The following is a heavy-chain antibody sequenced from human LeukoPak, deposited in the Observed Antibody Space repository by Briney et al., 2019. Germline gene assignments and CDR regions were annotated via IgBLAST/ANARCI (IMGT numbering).Heavy chain of an antibody. CDR2: IWYDGSHQ. J-gene: IGHJ4*02. D-gene: IGHD2-15*01. CDR1: GFPFSGSG. V-gene: IGHV3-33*06. CDR3: AKDKDTPATAQPQRGYFES. Sequence: GGSLRLSCAASGFPFSGSGMHWVRQAPGKGLEWVAVIWYDGSHQYYADSVKGRFTISRDNSKNTLDLQMNSLRVEDTAVYFCAKDKDTPATAQPQRGYFESWGQGTLVTVSS.